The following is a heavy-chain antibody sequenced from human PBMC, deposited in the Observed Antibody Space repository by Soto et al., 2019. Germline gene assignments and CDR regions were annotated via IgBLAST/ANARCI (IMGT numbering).Heavy chain of an antibody. CDR3: ARESKDYYDSSGSYYFDY. Sequence: GGSLRLSCAASGFTFSSYSMNWVRQAPGKGLEWVSSISSSSSYIYYADSVKGRFTISRDNAKNSLYLQMNSLRAEDTAVYYCARESKDYYDSSGSYYFDYWGQGT. J-gene: IGHJ4*02. CDR1: GFTFSSYS. V-gene: IGHV3-21*01. D-gene: IGHD3-22*01. CDR2: ISSSSSYI.